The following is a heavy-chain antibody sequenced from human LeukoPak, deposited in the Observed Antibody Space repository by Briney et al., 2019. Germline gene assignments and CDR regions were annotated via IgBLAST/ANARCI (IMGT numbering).Heavy chain of an antibody. CDR3: ARSAYSGSYVRYFDY. J-gene: IGHJ4*02. D-gene: IGHD1-26*01. V-gene: IGHV4-59*01. CDR2: IYYSGST. Sequence: SETLSLTCTVSGGSISSYYWSWIRQPPGKGLEWIGYIYYSGSTNYNPSLKSRVTISVDTSKNQSSLKLSSVTAADTAVYYCARSAYSGSYVRYFDYWGQGTLVTVSS. CDR1: GGSISSYY.